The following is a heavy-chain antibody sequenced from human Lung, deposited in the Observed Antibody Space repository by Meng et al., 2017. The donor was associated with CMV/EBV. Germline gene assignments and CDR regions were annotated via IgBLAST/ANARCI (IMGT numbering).Heavy chain of an antibody. CDR1: GYTFTRHG. CDR2: NSAYNGNT. V-gene: IGHV1-18*04. J-gene: IGHJ6*02. D-gene: IGHD6-13*01. CDR3: SRGDIAAAGHYGMDV. Sequence: SEXVSXXASGYTFTRHGSSWVRQAPGQGLEWMGWNSAYNGNTNYVQKLQGRVTMTTDTSTSTAYMELRSLRSDDTAVYYGSRGDIAAAGHYGMDVWGQGXPVTVSS.